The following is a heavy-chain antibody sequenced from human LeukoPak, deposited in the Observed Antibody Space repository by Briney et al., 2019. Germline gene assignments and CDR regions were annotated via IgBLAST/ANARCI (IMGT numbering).Heavy chain of an antibody. J-gene: IGHJ3*02. V-gene: IGHV1-18*01. CDR1: GYTFTSYG. CDR3: ARDIPGELERRPDAFDI. CDR2: ISAYNGNT. Sequence: ASVKVSCKASGYTFTSYGISWVRQAPGQGLEWMGWISAYNGNTNYAQKLQGRVTMTTDTSTSTAYMELRSLRSDDTAVYYCARDIPGELERRPDAFDIWGQGTMVTVSS. D-gene: IGHD1-1*01.